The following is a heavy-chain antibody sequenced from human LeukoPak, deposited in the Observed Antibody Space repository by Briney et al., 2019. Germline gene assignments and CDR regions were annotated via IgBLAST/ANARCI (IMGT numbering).Heavy chain of an antibody. CDR3: ARGLRIAAAGKDYYYYMDG. CDR2: IDHSGSP. Sequence: SETLSLTCAVSGGSLSGYLRSWIRQPPGKGLEWIGEIDHSGSPNYNSSLKSRVTISVDRSKNQFSLKLSSVTAADTAVYYCARGLRIAAAGKDYYYYMDGWVKGTTVTVSS. D-gene: IGHD6-13*01. J-gene: IGHJ6*03. CDR1: GGSLSGYL. V-gene: IGHV4-34*01.